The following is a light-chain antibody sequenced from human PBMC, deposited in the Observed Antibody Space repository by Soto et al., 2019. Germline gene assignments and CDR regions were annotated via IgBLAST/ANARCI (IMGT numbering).Light chain of an antibody. CDR1: QDVMYD. Sequence: DIVLTQSPAALSVSPGGRATLSCRASQDVMYDLAWYQQKPGQAPRLLVYGASTRATDAPPRFRGSGSGREFSLTISSLQSEDFSTYYCQQYRICPRTFGQWSRVEIK. V-gene: IGKV3-15*01. CDR3: QQYRICPRT. CDR2: GAS. J-gene: IGKJ1*01.